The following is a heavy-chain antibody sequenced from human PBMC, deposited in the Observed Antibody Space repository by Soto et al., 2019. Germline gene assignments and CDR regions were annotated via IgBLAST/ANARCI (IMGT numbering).Heavy chain of an antibody. J-gene: IGHJ6*02. V-gene: IGHV1-69*13. Sequence: SVKVSCKASGGTFSNYAFSWVRQAPGQGLEWMGGIIPRSATSNYAQKFQGRITITADESTSTAYMELSSLRSEDTAVYYCAREGLVLVPTTVNSDYYYYAMDVWGQGTTVTVSS. CDR1: GGTFSNYA. CDR3: AREGLVLVPTTVNSDYYYYAMDV. CDR2: IIPRSATS. D-gene: IGHD2-2*01.